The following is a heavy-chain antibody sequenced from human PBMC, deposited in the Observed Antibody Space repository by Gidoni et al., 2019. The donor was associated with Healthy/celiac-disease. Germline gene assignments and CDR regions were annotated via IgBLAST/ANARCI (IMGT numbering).Heavy chain of an antibody. CDR3: AKDRGAVGY. Sequence: EGQLLESGGGLVQPGGSLSLSYAASGFTFSSYAMRWVRQAPGKGLEWVSAISGSGGSTYYADSVKGRFTISRDNSKNTLYLQMNSLRAEDTAVYYCAKDRGAVGYWGQGTLVTVSS. D-gene: IGHD3-10*01. J-gene: IGHJ4*02. CDR1: GFTFSSYA. V-gene: IGHV3-23*01. CDR2: ISGSGGST.